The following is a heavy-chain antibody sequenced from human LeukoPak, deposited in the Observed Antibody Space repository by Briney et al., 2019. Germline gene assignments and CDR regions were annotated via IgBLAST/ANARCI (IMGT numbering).Heavy chain of an antibody. CDR1: GFIFSNYA. D-gene: IGHD4-17*01. CDR2: LSHDGINK. Sequence: GTSLRLSCAASGFIFSNYAMHWVRQAPGKGLEWVAVLSHDGINKYYADSVKGRFAISRDNSKNTLYLQMNSLRAEDTAVYYCAKDPLTVTYYFDSWGQGTLVTVPS. CDR3: AKDPLTVTYYFDS. J-gene: IGHJ4*02. V-gene: IGHV3-30*09.